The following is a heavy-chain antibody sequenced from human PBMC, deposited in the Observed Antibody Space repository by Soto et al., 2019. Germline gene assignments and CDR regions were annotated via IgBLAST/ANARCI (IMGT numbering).Heavy chain of an antibody. Sequence: GRSLRLSYAASGFTFSSYGMHWVRQAPGKGLEWVAVIWYDGSNKYYADSVKGRFTISRDNSKNTLYLQMNSLRAEDTAVYYCARDPHRSNVAYFQHWGQGTLVTVSS. J-gene: IGHJ1*01. V-gene: IGHV3-33*01. CDR1: GFTFSSYG. CDR3: ARDPHRSNVAYFQH. CDR2: IWYDGSNK.